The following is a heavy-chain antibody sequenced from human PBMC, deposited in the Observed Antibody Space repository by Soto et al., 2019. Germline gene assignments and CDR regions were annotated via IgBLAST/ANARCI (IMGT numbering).Heavy chain of an antibody. Sequence: QVQLVQSGAEVKPGASVKVSCKASGYTFSTYGFSWVRQAPGQGLEWMGWIGADNGDTNYAQNFQGRVTMTTDTSTTTSYMELRSLTSDDTAVYFCARDWKGAEGFDPWGQGTLVTVSS. J-gene: IGHJ5*02. CDR2: IGADNGDT. D-gene: IGHD1-1*01. V-gene: IGHV1-18*01. CDR3: ARDWKGAEGFDP. CDR1: GYTFSTYG.